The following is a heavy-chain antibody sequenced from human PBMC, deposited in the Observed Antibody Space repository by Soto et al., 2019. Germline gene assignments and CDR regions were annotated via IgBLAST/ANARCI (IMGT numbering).Heavy chain of an antibody. CDR3: ARDVSWNFPFDF. J-gene: IGHJ4*02. Sequence: QVHLVESGGGGVQPGGSLRLSCATSGFTCSSYAMHWVLQAPGKGLEWVAVISYEGRNKYYADYVKGRFTSSRDNSKNTLYLQMNSLRAEDTAVYYCARDVSWNFPFDFWGQGTLVTVSS. V-gene: IGHV3-30-3*01. D-gene: IGHD1-7*01. CDR2: ISYEGRNK. CDR1: GFTCSSYA.